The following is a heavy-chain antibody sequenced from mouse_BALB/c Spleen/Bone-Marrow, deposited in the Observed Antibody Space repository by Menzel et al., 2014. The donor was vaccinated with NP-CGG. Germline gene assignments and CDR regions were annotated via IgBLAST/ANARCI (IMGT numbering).Heavy chain of an antibody. CDR2: IWAGGST. CDR3: ATHDGYYISFAY. D-gene: IGHD2-3*01. CDR1: GFSLTSHG. V-gene: IGHV2-9*02. Sequence: QVQLQQSGPGLVAPSQSLSITCTVSGFSLTSHGVHWVRQPPGKGLEWLGVIWAGGSTNYNSALMSRLSISKDNSKNQVFLKTNSLQTDDTAIYYCATHDGYYISFAYWGQGTLVTVSA. J-gene: IGHJ3*01.